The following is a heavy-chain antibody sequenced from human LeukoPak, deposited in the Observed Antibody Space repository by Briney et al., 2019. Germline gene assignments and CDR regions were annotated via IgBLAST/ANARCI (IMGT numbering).Heavy chain of an antibody. CDR2: ISYDGSNK. CDR1: GFTFSSYG. D-gene: IGHD1-26*01. J-gene: IGHJ4*02. Sequence: GRSLRLSCAASGFTFSSYGMHWVRQAPGKGLEWVAVISYDGSNKYYADSVKGRFTISRDNSKNTLYLQMNSLRAEDTAVYYCAKEGSGSSKELDYWGQGTLVTVSS. CDR3: AKEGSGSSKELDY. V-gene: IGHV3-30*18.